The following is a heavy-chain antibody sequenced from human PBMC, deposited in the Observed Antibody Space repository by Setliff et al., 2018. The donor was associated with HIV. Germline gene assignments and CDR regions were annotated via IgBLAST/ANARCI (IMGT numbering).Heavy chain of an antibody. CDR3: ATPLDATMGRDY. J-gene: IGHJ4*02. Sequence: GASVKVSCKASGGTLSIYTINWVRQAPGQGLEWMGGIIPIFGTPNFAPKFQGRVTITADESMKTAYMELSSLRSEDTAVYYCATPLDATMGRDYWGQGTLVTVSS. CDR1: GGTLSIYT. D-gene: IGHD5-18*01. V-gene: IGHV1-69*13. CDR2: IIPIFGTP.